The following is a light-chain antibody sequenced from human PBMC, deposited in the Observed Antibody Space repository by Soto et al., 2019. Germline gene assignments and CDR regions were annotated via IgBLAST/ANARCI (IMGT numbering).Light chain of an antibody. V-gene: IGKV3-15*01. J-gene: IGKJ1*01. CDR1: QNIYYN. CDR3: LQYHNLWA. Sequence: ILMTQSQATVSVSPGESATLSCRASQNIYYNVAWYQHRPGQAPRLLIYRASTRAPGVPARFSGSGSGTEFTLTISSLQPEDFTVYSCLQYHNLWAFGQGTKVDI. CDR2: RAS.